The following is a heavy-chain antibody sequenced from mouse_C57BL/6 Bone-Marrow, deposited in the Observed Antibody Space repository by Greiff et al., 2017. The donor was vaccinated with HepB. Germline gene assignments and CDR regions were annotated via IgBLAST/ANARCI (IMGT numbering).Heavy chain of an antibody. Sequence: VKLMEPGAELVRPGTSVKMSCKASGYTFTNYWIGWAKQRPGHGLEWIGDIYPGGGYTNYNEKFKGKATLTADKSSSTAYMQFSSLTSEDSAIYYCARRGTGVYYAMDYWGQGTSVTVSS. CDR1: GYTFTNYW. D-gene: IGHD4-1*01. CDR2: IYPGGGYT. V-gene: IGHV1-63*01. J-gene: IGHJ4*01. CDR3: ARRGTGVYYAMDY.